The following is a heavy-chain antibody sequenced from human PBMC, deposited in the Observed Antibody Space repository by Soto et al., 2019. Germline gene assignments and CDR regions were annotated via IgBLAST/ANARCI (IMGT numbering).Heavy chain of an antibody. CDR2: INPESTTL. V-gene: IGHV3-74*01. J-gene: IGHJ4*02. D-gene: IGHD2-2*02. CDR3: TKYTFGAWDS. CDR1: EITLNIYW. Sequence: EAQLVESGGGLVQPGGSLTLSCTASEITLNIYWMHWIRQAPGKGLVWVSRINPESTTLTYADSVTGRFTISRDSAKNTLYLQMNGLSAEDTAIYYCTKYTFGAWDSWGQGTLVTVSS.